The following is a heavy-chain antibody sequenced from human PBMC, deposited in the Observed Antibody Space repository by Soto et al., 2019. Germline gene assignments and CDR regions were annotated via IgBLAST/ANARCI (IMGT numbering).Heavy chain of an antibody. CDR3: GRQYCTTTTCDGWFDP. V-gene: IGHV5-10-1*01. J-gene: IGHJ5*02. CDR2: VDPRDSYT. CDR1: GYSFTTFW. Sequence: PGESLKISCKGSGYSFTTFWITWVRQMPGKGLEWMGTVDPRDSYTNYSPSFQGHVTISADKSISTAYLQWSSLKASDTAIYYCGRQYCTTTTCDGWFDPWGQGTLVTVSS. D-gene: IGHD2-8*01.